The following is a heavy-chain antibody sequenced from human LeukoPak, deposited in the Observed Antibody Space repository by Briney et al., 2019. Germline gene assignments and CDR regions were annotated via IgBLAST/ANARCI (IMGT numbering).Heavy chain of an antibody. CDR2: INSVGRST. Sequence: GGSLILSCSVSGHRLSSFRMHWVPQAPGKGLVWVSRINSVGRSTSYADSVKGRFTISRDNAKNTLYLQMNSLRAEDTAVYYCARERTSGWDAFDTWGQGTLVTVSS. V-gene: IGHV3-74*01. D-gene: IGHD6-19*01. J-gene: IGHJ5*01. CDR1: GHRLSSFR. CDR3: ARERTSGWDAFDT.